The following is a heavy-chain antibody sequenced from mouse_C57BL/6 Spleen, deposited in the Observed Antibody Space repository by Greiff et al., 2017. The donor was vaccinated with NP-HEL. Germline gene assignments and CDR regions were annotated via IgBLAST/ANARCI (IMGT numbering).Heavy chain of an antibody. CDR2: IYPGDGDT. V-gene: IGHV1-82*01. CDR1: GYAFSSSW. D-gene: IGHD2-3*01. CDR3: ARDDDGYYKDYYAMDY. Sequence: QVQLQQSGPELVKPGASVKISCKASGYAFSSSWMNWVKQRPGKGLEWIGRIYPGDGDTNYNGKFKGKATLTADKSSSTAYMQLSSLTSEDSAVYFCARDDDGYYKDYYAMDYWGQGTSVTVSS. J-gene: IGHJ4*01.